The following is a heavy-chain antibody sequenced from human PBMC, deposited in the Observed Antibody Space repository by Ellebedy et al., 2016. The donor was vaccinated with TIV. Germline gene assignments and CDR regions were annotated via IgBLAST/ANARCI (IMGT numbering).Heavy chain of an antibody. V-gene: IGHV1-8*01. CDR1: GYTFTKYN. CDR3: AREDAFDI. Sequence: AATVKVSCKASGYTFTKYNINWVRQSTGQGLEWMGWVNPNSGDTDHAQKFRDRVTMTRDTSTNTAYLELSSLRSEDTAVYYCAREDAFDIWGQGTMVTVFS. CDR2: VNPNSGDT. J-gene: IGHJ3*02.